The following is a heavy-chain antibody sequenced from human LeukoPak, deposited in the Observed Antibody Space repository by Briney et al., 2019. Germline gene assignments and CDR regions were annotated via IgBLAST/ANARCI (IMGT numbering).Heavy chain of an antibody. CDR3: ARAGHNSNSGGYDF. CDR1: GYTFTSYD. Sequence: GASVKVSCKASGYTFTSYDINWVRQATGQELESLGWIDPDTGDTNYPQKFQGRVTMSRDTSSSTAYMELNRLRSDDTAVYYCARAGHNSNSGGYDFWGLGTLVTVSS. J-gene: IGHJ4*02. V-gene: IGHV1-2*02. D-gene: IGHD3-22*01. CDR2: IDPDTGDT.